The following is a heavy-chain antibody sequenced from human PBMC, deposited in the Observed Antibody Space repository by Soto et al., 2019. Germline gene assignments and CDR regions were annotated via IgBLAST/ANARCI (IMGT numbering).Heavy chain of an antibody. CDR2: INHSGST. V-gene: IGHV4-34*01. CDR3: ARRRGTMTTVVDFDY. D-gene: IGHD4-17*01. CDR1: GGSFSGYY. J-gene: IGHJ4*02. Sequence: QVQLQQWGAGLLKPSETLSLTCAVYGGSFSGYYWSWIRQPPGKGLEWIGEINHSGSTNYNPSLKSRFTISVDTSKNQFSLKLSSVTAAGTAVYYCARRRGTMTTVVDFDYWGQGTLVTVSS.